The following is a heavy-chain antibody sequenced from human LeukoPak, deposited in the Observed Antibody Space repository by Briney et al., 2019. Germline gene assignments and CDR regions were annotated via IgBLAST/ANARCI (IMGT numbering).Heavy chain of an antibody. J-gene: IGHJ6*02. V-gene: IGHV3-23*01. CDR3: AKDSSLWFGELSAFDP. CDR2: ISGSGGST. Sequence: GGSLRLSCAASGFTFSSYAMSWVRQAPGKGLEWVSAISGSGGSTYYADSVKGRFTISRDNSKNTLYLQMNSLRAEDTAVYYCAKDSSLWFGELSAFDPWGQGTTVTVSS. D-gene: IGHD3-10*01. CDR1: GFTFSSYA.